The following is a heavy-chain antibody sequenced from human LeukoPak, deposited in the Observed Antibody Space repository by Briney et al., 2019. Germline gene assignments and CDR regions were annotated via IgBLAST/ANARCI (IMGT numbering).Heavy chain of an antibody. V-gene: IGHV4-61*01. CDR3: ARTGYCSGGSCYGGWFDP. CDR2: IYYTGST. D-gene: IGHD2-15*01. Sequence: SETLSLTCSVSGGSVSRDSYYWSWIRQPPGKGLEWIAYIYYTGSTKYNPSLKRRVTISVDTSKNQFSLKLNSVTAADTAVYYCARTGYCSGGSCYGGWFDPWGQGTLVSVSS. CDR1: GGSVSRDSYY. J-gene: IGHJ5*02.